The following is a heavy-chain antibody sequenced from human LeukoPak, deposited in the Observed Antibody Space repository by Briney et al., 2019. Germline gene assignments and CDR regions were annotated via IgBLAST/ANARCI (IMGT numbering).Heavy chain of an antibody. CDR1: GYTFTSYY. CDR2: INPNNGDT. CDR3: ARDLVGYPNWLDP. D-gene: IGHD6-13*01. V-gene: IGHV1-2*02. J-gene: IGHJ5*02. Sequence: ASVKVSCKASGYTFTSYYMHWVRQAPGHGPEWLGWINPNNGDTDYAQNFQGRVTMTSDTSITTAYMELSSLTSDDTAIYYCARDLVGYPNWLDPWGRGTLVTVSS.